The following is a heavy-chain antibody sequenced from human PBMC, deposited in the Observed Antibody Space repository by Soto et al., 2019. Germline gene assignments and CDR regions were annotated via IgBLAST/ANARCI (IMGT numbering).Heavy chain of an antibody. CDR2: IWYDGSNK. D-gene: IGHD2-2*02. Sequence: PLRPSCAASGFTFSRYGMHWVRQAPCKGLAWVAVIWYDGSNKYYADSVKGRFTISRDNSKNTLYLQMNSLRAEDTAVYYCATGKYCSSTSCYMGGYYYYGMDVWGQGTTVTVSS. J-gene: IGHJ6*02. CDR3: ATGKYCSSTSCYMGGYYYYGMDV. CDR1: GFTFSRYG. V-gene: IGHV3-33*01.